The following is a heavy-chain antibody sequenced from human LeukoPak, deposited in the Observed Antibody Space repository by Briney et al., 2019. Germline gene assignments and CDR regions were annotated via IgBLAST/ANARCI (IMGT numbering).Heavy chain of an antibody. V-gene: IGHV3-11*01. Sequence: PGGSLRLSCAASGFTFSDYYMSWIRQAPGKGLEWVSYISSSGSNIYYADSVKGRFTISRDNAKNSLYLQMNSLRAEDTAVYYCARDPIVGAAPRQGLDYWGQGTLVTVSS. CDR3: ARDPIVGAAPRQGLDY. CDR2: ISSSGSNI. J-gene: IGHJ4*02. CDR1: GFTFSDYY. D-gene: IGHD1-26*01.